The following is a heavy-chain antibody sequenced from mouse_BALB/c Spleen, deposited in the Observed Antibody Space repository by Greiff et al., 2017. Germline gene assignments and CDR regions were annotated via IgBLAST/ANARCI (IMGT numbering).Heavy chain of an antibody. CDR3: ARVRSPYAMDY. D-gene: IGHD1-1*01. CDR1: GYAFTNYL. Sequence: QVQLKQSGAELVRPGTSVKVSCKASGYAFTNYLIEWVKQRPGQGLEWIGVINPGSGGTNYNEKFKGKATLTADKSSSTAYMQLSSLTSDDSAVYFCARVRSPYAMDYWGQGTSVTVSS. CDR2: INPGSGGT. J-gene: IGHJ4*01. V-gene: IGHV1-54*01.